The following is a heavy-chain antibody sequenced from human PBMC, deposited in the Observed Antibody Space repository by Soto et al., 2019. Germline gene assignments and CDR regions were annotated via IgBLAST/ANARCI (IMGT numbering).Heavy chain of an antibody. Sequence: EVQLVESGGGLVQPGGSLRLSCAASGFTFSSYWMHWVRQTPGKGLVWVSRINGDGSSLYYADSVKGRLTISRDSAKNTLYLQINSLRDEGTGVYYCARGATGYGNFDYWGQGTLVTVSS. CDR3: ARGATGYGNFDY. J-gene: IGHJ4*02. D-gene: IGHD5-12*01. CDR1: GFTFSSYW. CDR2: INGDGSSL. V-gene: IGHV3-74*01.